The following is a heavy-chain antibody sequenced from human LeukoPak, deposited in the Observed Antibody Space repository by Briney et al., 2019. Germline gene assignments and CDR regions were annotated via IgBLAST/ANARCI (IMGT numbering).Heavy chain of an antibody. J-gene: IGHJ1*01. Sequence: GGSLRLSCAASGFTVSSNYMSWVRQAPGKGLEWVSSISSSSSYIYYADSVKGRFTISRDNAKNSLYLQMNSLRAEDTAVYYCARDSSSWETGYFQHWGQGTLVTVSS. D-gene: IGHD6-13*01. CDR1: GFTVSSNY. CDR3: ARDSSSWETGYFQH. V-gene: IGHV3-21*01. CDR2: ISSSSSYI.